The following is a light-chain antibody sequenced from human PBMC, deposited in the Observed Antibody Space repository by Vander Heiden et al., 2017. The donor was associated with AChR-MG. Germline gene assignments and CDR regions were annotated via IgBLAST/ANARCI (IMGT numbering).Light chain of an antibody. J-gene: IGKJ3*01. CDR2: RAT. Sequence: DVVMTQSPDSLAVSLGERATINCRSSQSVLYSSNNKNYLAWYQQKPGQPPKLPIYRATTRGSGVPGRFSGSGSGTDFTLTISSLQAEDVAVYYCQQFFWTPVTFGPGTKVDIK. CDR1: QSVLYSSNNKNY. V-gene: IGKV4-1*01. CDR3: QQFFWTPVT.